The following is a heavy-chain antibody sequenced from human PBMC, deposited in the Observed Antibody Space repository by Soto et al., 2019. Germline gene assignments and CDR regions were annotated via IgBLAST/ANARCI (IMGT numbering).Heavy chain of an antibody. CDR2: ISLQGTNA. D-gene: IGHD3-22*01. CDR3: VKLMFDHDSSGFAGDY. CDR1: GFNFNNYG. Sequence: QVQLVESGGGVVQPGGSLRLSCAGSGFNFNNYGMYWVRQAPGKGLELVAFISLQGTNAYYEEAVKCRFTISKDYSKKALLLQMISLRADDTAMYYCVKLMFDHDSSGFAGDYWGQGTLVTVS. J-gene: IGHJ4*02. V-gene: IGHV3-30*18.